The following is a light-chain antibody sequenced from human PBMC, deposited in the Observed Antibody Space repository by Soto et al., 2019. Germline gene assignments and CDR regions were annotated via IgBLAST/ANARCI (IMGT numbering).Light chain of an antibody. Sequence: QSVLTQPPSVSGAPGQRVTISCTGSSSDIGAGSDVHWYQHLPGTAPKLLIYDNTNRPSGVPDRFSGSKSGTSASLAITGLQAEDEADYYCQSHDTSRSGPVVFGGGTKLTVL. CDR3: QSHDTSRSGPVV. CDR2: DNT. V-gene: IGLV1-40*01. J-gene: IGLJ2*01. CDR1: SSDIGAGSD.